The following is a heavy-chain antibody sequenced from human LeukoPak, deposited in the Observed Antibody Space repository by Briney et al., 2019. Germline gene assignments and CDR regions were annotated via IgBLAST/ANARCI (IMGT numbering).Heavy chain of an antibody. V-gene: IGHV1-18*01. CDR3: ARDFPGYSSSSGLRAFDI. J-gene: IGHJ3*02. Sequence: ASVKVSCKASGYTFTSYGISWVRQAPGQGLEWVGWISAYNGNTNYAQKLQGRVTMTTDTSTSTAYMELRSLRSDDTAVYYCARDFPGYSSSSGLRAFDIWGQGTMVTVSS. D-gene: IGHD6-6*01. CDR2: ISAYNGNT. CDR1: GYTFTSYG.